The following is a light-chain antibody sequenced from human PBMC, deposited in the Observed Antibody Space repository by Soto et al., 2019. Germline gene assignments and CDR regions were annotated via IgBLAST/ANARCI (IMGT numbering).Light chain of an antibody. CDR1: SSDIGGYKY. Sequence: QSALTQPASVSGSLGQSITISCTGTSSDIGGYKYVSWYQQHPGKAPKLIIFEVSNRPSGVSNRFSGSKSGNTASLTISGLQAEDEADYYCSSYTSSSPRVFGTGTKVTVL. J-gene: IGLJ1*01. V-gene: IGLV2-14*01. CDR2: EVS. CDR3: SSYTSSSPRV.